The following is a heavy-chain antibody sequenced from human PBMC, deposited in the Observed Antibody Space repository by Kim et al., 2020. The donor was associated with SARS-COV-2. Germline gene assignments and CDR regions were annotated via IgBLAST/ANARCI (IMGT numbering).Heavy chain of an antibody. D-gene: IGHD1-1*01. Sequence: GGSLRLSCAASGFTFSSYIMNWVRQAPGKGLEWVSSISNSSSYIYYADSVKGRFTISRDNAKNSLYLQMNSLRAEDTAVYYCARVLDDAFDIWGQGTMVTVSS. V-gene: IGHV3-21*01. CDR3: ARVLDDAFDI. J-gene: IGHJ3*02. CDR1: GFTFSSYI. CDR2: ISNSSSYI.